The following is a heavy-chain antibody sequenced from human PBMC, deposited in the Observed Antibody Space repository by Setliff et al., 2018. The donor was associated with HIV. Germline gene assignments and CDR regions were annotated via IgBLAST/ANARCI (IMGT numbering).Heavy chain of an antibody. J-gene: IGHJ4*02. CDR3: AKEDQRVTSVDY. CDR2: INSDGSST. V-gene: IGHV3-74*01. Sequence: GGSLRLSCAASGFTFSNSWMNWVRQAPGKGLVWVSRINSDGSSTTYADSVKGRFTISRDNAKNTLYLQRNSLRAEDTALYYCAKEDQRVTSVDYWGQGTPVTVSS. CDR1: GFTFSNSW. D-gene: IGHD2-2*01.